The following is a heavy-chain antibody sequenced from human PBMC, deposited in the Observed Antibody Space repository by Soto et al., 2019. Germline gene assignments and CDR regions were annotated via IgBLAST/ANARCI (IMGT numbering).Heavy chain of an antibody. V-gene: IGHV3-23*01. CDR2: ISGSGGST. CDR3: AKAHSLDTIFGVVIMGFGY. Sequence: EVQLLESGGGLVQPGGSLRLSCAASGFTFSSYAMSWVRQAPGKGLEWVSAISGSGGSTYYADSVKGRFTISRDNSKNTLYLQMNSLRAEDTAVYYCAKAHSLDTIFGVVIMGFGYWGQGTLVTVSS. CDR1: GFTFSSYA. J-gene: IGHJ4*02. D-gene: IGHD3-3*01.